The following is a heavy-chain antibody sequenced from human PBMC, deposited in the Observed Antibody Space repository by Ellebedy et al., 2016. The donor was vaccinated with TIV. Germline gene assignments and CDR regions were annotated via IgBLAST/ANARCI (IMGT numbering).Heavy chain of an antibody. Sequence: MPSETLSLTCSVSGASISTHYWSRIRQPPGKGLEWIGHISNTGSTNYNPSLKSRVTISGDTSKNQFSPKLTSVNAADTAVYYCGRWSCGSGYSCYPGGIDYWGQGTLITVSS. D-gene: IGHD2-15*01. CDR3: GRWSCGSGYSCYPGGIDY. CDR1: GASISTHY. V-gene: IGHV4-59*11. J-gene: IGHJ4*02. CDR2: ISNTGST.